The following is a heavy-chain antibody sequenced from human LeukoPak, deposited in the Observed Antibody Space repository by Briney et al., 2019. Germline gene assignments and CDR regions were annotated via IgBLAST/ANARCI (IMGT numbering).Heavy chain of an antibody. Sequence: SETLSLTCTVSGGSISSYYWSWIRQPPGKGLEWIGYIDYSGSTNYNPSLKSRVTMSVETSKSQFSLNLSSVTAADTAVYYCARRTDGYNCFDRWGQGTLVTVSS. CDR2: IDYSGST. CDR1: GGSISSYY. J-gene: IGHJ5*02. CDR3: ARRTDGYNCFDR. V-gene: IGHV4-59*08. D-gene: IGHD5-24*01.